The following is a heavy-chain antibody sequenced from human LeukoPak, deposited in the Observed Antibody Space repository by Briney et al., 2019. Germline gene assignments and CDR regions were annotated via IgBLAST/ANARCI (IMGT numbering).Heavy chain of an antibody. CDR3: AKSNSLYYYDSSGITPLYFDY. D-gene: IGHD3-22*01. J-gene: IGHJ4*02. Sequence: ASVKVSCKASGYTFTSYYMHWVRQAPGQGLEWMGIINPSGGSTSYAQKFQGRVTMTRDTSTSTVYMGLSSLRSEDTAVYYCAKSNSLYYYDSSGITPLYFDYWGQGALVTVSS. V-gene: IGHV1-46*01. CDR2: INPSGGST. CDR1: GYTFTSYY.